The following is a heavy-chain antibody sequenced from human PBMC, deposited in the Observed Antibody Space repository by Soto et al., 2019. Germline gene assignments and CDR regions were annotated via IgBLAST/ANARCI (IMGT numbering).Heavy chain of an antibody. CDR3: GAGQYFSDY. CDR2: ISYDGTNK. Sequence: QVQLVESGGGEVQPGKSLRLSCAASGFTFTNYGMHWVRQAPGKGLECVALISYDGTNKFYADSVKGRFTVSIDNSKNTLYLQMNSLTPEDTAVYYCGAGQYFSDYWGQGTLVSVSS. D-gene: IGHD6-13*01. CDR1: GFTFTNYG. J-gene: IGHJ4*02. V-gene: IGHV3-30*03.